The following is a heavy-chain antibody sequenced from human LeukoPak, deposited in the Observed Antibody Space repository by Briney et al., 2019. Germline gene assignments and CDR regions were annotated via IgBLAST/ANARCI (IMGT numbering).Heavy chain of an antibody. CDR1: GFTFSSYS. J-gene: IGHJ6*03. CDR2: ISSSSSYI. CDR3: ARDRASYDYVWGSYRLTYYYYYMDV. Sequence: GGSLRLSCAASGFTFSSYSMNWVRQAPGKGLEWVSSISSSSSYIYYADSVKGRFTISRDNSKNTLYLQMNSLRAEDTAVYYCARDRASYDYVWGSYRLTYYYYYMDVWGKGTTVTVSS. D-gene: IGHD3-16*02. V-gene: IGHV3-21*01.